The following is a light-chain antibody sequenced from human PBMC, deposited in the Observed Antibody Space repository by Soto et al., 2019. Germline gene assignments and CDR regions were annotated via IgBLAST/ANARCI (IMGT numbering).Light chain of an antibody. J-gene: IGKJ5*01. CDR1: QSVRYN. Sequence: EIVMTQSPATLSVSPGERATVPCRASQSVRYNLAWYQQKPGQAPRLLIYGASSRATGIPDRFSGSGSGTDFTLTISRLEPEDFAVYYCQQFGTPITFGQGTRLEIK. CDR3: QQFGTPIT. V-gene: IGKV3-20*01. CDR2: GAS.